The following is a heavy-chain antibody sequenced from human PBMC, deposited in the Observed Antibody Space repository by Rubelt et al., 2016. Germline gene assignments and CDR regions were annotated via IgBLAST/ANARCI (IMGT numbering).Heavy chain of an antibody. Sequence: GKGLEWVAVISYDGSNKYYADSVKGRFTISRDNSKNTLYLQMNSLRAEDTAVYYCARDGIVVVPAAHWYFDLWGRGTLVTVSS. J-gene: IGHJ2*01. CDR2: ISYDGSNK. CDR3: ARDGIVVVPAAHWYFDL. V-gene: IGHV3-30*03. D-gene: IGHD2-2*01.